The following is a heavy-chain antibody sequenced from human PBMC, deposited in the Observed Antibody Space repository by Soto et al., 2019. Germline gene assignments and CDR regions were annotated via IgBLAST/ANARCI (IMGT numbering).Heavy chain of an antibody. CDR1: GGSISSGDNY. Sequence: QVQLQESGTGLVKPSQTLSLTCTVSGGSISSGDNYWSWIRQPPGKGLEWNGYIFYSVSTYYNPSLKSRATISVDTTKNQVSLKLSSVTVADTAVYYCARDWASNWFDPWGQGTLVTVSS. D-gene: IGHD7-27*01. CDR2: IFYSVST. V-gene: IGHV4-30-4*01. J-gene: IGHJ5*02. CDR3: ARDWASNWFDP.